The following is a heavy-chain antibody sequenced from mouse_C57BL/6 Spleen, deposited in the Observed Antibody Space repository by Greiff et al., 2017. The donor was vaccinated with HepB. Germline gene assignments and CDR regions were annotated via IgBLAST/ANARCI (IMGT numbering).Heavy chain of an antibody. V-gene: IGHV1-54*01. CDR3: ARRGSGYPYYFDY. Sequence: VKVVESGAELVRPGTSVKVSCKASGYAFTNYLIEWVKQRPGQGLEWIGVINPGSGDTNYNEKFKGKATLTADKSSSTAYMQLSSLTSEDSAVYFCARRGSGYPYYFDYWGQGTTLTVSS. CDR2: INPGSGDT. CDR1: GYAFTNYL. J-gene: IGHJ2*01. D-gene: IGHD3-2*02.